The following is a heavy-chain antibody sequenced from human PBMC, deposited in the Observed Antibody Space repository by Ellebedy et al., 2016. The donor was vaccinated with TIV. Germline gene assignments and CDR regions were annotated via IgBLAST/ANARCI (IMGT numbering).Heavy chain of an antibody. V-gene: IGHV3-23*01. CDR2: ISGRGINT. Sequence: GGSLRLXXEASGFTFKTYSMAWVRQAPGKGLEWVSSISGRGINTFYEDSVKGRFTISRDNSKNILYLQMNSLRAEDTAVYYCAKDPYYGSGYFDLWGRGTLVTVAS. J-gene: IGHJ2*01. D-gene: IGHD3-10*01. CDR3: AKDPYYGSGYFDL. CDR1: GFTFKTYS.